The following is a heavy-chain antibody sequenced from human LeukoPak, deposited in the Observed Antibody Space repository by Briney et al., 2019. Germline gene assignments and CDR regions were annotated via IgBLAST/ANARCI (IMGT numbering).Heavy chain of an antibody. D-gene: IGHD3-3*01. V-gene: IGHV3-33*01. CDR2: MWYDGTDT. J-gene: IGHJ4*02. Sequence: GGSLRLSCVASGFTFSRFNMHWVRQAPGKGLEWVALMWYDGTDTYYADSVKGRFTISRDDSKNTVYLQMNSLRAEDTAFYYCARGFLDFDFWGQGTLVTVSS. CDR1: GFTFSRFN. CDR3: ARGFLDFDF.